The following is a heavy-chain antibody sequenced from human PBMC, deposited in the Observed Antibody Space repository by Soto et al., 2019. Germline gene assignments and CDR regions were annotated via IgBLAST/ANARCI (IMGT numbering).Heavy chain of an antibody. D-gene: IGHD2-2*03. CDR3: ARDGYCSSTSCSEGVDY. CDR1: GGTFSSYA. CDR2: IIPIFGTA. Sequence: SVKVSCTASGGTFSSYAISWVRQAPGQGLEGMGGIIPIFGTANYAQKFQGRVTITADESTSTAYMELSSLRSEDTAVYYCARDGYCSSTSCSEGVDYWGQGTLVTVSS. J-gene: IGHJ4*02. V-gene: IGHV1-69*01.